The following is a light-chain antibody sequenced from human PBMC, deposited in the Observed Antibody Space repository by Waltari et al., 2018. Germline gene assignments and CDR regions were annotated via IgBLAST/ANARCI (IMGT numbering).Light chain of an antibody. V-gene: IGLV3-9*01. Sequence: SFALPQPVSVSVALGQTATIACGADNIESPTAHWYQRKPGQAPVLVSYRDKNRPSGIPDRFSGSDSGNTATLTVSRAQHDDEADYFCQVWDSGTVVFGGGTRLTVL. CDR1: NIESPT. J-gene: IGLJ2*01. CDR3: QVWDSGTVV. CDR2: RDK.